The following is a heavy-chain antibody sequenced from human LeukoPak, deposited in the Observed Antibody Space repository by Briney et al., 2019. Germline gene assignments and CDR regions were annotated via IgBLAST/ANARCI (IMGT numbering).Heavy chain of an antibody. D-gene: IGHD2-2*03. V-gene: IGHV5-51*01. CDR3: ARGGMGIVVVPAAVFDP. CDR1: GSSFTNYW. CDR2: IYPGDSDT. Sequence: GESLQISCQGSGSSFTNYWIAWVRQLPGKGLEWMGIIYPGDSDTKFSPSFQGQVTISADKSISTAYLQWSSLKASDTAMYYCARGGMGIVVVPAAVFDPWGQGTLVTVSS. J-gene: IGHJ5*02.